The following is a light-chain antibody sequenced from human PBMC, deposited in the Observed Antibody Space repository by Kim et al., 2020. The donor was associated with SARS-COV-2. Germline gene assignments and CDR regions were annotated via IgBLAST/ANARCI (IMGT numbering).Light chain of an antibody. CDR3: NSRDSSGNDVV. V-gene: IGLV3-19*01. CDR1: SLRDYY. J-gene: IGLJ3*02. Sequence: SSELTQDPAVSVALGQTVRITCQGDSLRDYYASWYQQKPGQAPVLVIYGKDNRPSGIPDRFSGSSSGNTASLTITGAQAEDEADYYCNSRDSSGNDVVFGGGTKVTVL. CDR2: GKD.